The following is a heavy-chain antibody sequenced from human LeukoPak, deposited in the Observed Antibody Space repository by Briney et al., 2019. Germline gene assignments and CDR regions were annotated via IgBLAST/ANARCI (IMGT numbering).Heavy chain of an antibody. CDR2: INHSGST. V-gene: IGHV4-34*01. CDR3: ARGRGLARLNWFDP. J-gene: IGHJ5*02. D-gene: IGHD3-10*01. Sequence: SETLSLTCVVYGGSFSDYYWNWIRQPPGKGLEWIGEINHSGSTNYSPSLKSRVTISVDTSKNQFSLKMSSMTAADTAIYYCARGRGLARLNWFDPWGQGTLVTVSS. CDR1: GGSFSDYY.